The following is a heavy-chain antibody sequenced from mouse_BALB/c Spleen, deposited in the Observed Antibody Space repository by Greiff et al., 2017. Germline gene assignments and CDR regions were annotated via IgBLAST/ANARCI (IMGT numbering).Heavy chain of an antibody. CDR1: GFTFSSYG. CDR2: ISSGGSYT. Sequence: EVKLVESGGDLVKPGGSLKLSCAASGFTFSSYGMSWVRQTPDKRLEWVATISSGGSYTYYPDSVKGRFTISRDNAKNTLYLQMSSLKSEDTAMYYCARQGKNGYDAFAYWGQGTLVTVSA. V-gene: IGHV5-6*01. CDR3: ARQGKNGYDAFAY. J-gene: IGHJ3*01. D-gene: IGHD2-2*01.